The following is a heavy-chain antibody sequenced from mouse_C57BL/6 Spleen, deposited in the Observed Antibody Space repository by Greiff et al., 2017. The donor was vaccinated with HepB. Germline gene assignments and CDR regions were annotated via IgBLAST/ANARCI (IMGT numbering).Heavy chain of an antibody. CDR3: ANYYGSSVHFDY. CDR1: GYSFTGYY. D-gene: IGHD1-1*01. Sequence: VQLQQSGPELVKPGASVKISCKASGYSFTGYYMHWVKQSSEKSLEWIGEINPSTGGTSYNQKFKGKATLTVDKSSSTAYMQLKSLTSEDSAVYYCANYYGSSVHFDYWGQGTTLTVSS. CDR2: INPSTGGT. J-gene: IGHJ2*01. V-gene: IGHV1-43*01.